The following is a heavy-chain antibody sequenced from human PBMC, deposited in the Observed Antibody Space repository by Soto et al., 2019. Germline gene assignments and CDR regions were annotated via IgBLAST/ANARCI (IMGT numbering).Heavy chain of an antibody. D-gene: IGHD3-3*01. CDR1: GFAFNNYG. CDR3: AKSFGVLTNCDY. J-gene: IGHJ4*02. CDR2: ISYDGSIK. Sequence: PGGSLRLSCAASGFAFNNYGMHWVRQAPGKGLEWVAVISYDGSIKYYADYVKGRFTISRDNSKNTLYLQMNSLRAEDTAVYYCAKSFGVLTNCDYWGPGTLVTVSS. V-gene: IGHV3-30*18.